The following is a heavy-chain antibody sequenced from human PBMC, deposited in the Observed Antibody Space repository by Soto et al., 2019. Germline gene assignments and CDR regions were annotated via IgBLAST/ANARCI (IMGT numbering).Heavy chain of an antibody. CDR2: ISGSGGST. CDR3: AKDLGYCSGGSCLTGY. Sequence: EVQLLESGGGLVQPGGSLRLSCAASGFTFSSYAMSWVRQAPGKGLEWVSAISGSGGSTYYADSVKGRFTISRDNSKNTLYLQMNSLRAEDTAVYYCAKDLGYCSGGSCLTGYWGQGTLVTVSS. CDR1: GFTFSSYA. J-gene: IGHJ4*02. V-gene: IGHV3-23*01. D-gene: IGHD2-15*01.